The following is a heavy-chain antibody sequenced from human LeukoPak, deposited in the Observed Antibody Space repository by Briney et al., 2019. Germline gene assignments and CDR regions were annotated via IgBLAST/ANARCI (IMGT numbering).Heavy chain of an antibody. Sequence: SETLSLTCTVSGGSFGTYYWSWIRQPPGKGLEWIGDIYYSGSTNYNPSLKSRVTISLDTSKNQFSLRLSSVTAADTAVYYCARVMTTVTTFKTYSYGMDVWGQGTTVTVSS. V-gene: IGHV4-59*12. CDR1: GGSFGTYY. D-gene: IGHD4-17*01. J-gene: IGHJ6*02. CDR3: ARVMTTVTTFKTYSYGMDV. CDR2: IYYSGST.